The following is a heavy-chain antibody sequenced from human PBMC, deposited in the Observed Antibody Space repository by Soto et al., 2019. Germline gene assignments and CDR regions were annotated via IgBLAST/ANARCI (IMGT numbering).Heavy chain of an antibody. CDR3: ARVLSITSGSYFAPTDYAFDI. Sequence: KPSETLSLTCTVSGGSISSGGYYWSWIRQHPGKGLEWIGYIYYSGSTYYNPSLKSRVTISVDTSKNQFSLKLSSVTAADTAVYYCARVLSITSGSYFAPTDYAFDIWGQGTMVTVSS. V-gene: IGHV4-31*03. CDR1: GGSISSGGYY. D-gene: IGHD1-26*01. CDR2: IYYSGST. J-gene: IGHJ3*02.